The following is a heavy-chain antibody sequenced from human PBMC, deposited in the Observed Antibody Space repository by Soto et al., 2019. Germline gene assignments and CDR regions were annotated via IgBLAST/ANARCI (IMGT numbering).Heavy chain of an antibody. CDR2: IWYDGSNK. CDR1: GFTFSSYG. J-gene: IGHJ6*02. CDR3: ARAPGYSGYEVVYYGMDV. D-gene: IGHD5-12*01. Sequence: LRLSCAASGFTFSSYGMHWVRQAPGKGLEWVAVIWYDGSNKYYADSVKGRFTISRDNSKNTLYLQMNSLRAEDTAVYYCARAPGYSGYEVVYYGMDVWGQGTTVTVSS. V-gene: IGHV3-33*01.